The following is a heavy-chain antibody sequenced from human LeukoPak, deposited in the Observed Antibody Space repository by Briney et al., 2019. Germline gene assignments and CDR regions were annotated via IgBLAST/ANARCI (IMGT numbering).Heavy chain of an antibody. Sequence: GGSLRLSCAASGFTFSSYAMSWVRQAPGKGLEWVSAISGSGGSTYYADSVKGRFTISRDNSKNTLYLQMNSLRAEDTAAYYCAKDARSGLIYYYYGMDVWGQGTTVTVSS. CDR2: ISGSGGST. CDR3: AKDARSGLIYYYYGMDV. V-gene: IGHV3-23*01. CDR1: GFTFSSYA. J-gene: IGHJ6*02. D-gene: IGHD3-22*01.